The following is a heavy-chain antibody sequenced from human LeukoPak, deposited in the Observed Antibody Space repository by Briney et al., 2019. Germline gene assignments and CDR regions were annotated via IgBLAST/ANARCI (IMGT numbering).Heavy chain of an antibody. D-gene: IGHD3-10*01. V-gene: IGHV4-34*01. CDR1: GGSFSGYY. CDR3: ARTTYYYGSGSYYNAPGGYGY. CDR2: INHSGST. Sequence: SETLSLTCAVYGGSFSGYYWSWIRQPPGKGLEWIGEINHSGSTNYNPSLKSRVTISVDTSKNQFSLKLSSVTAADTAVYYCARTTYYYGSGSYYNAPGGYGYWGQGTLVTVSS. J-gene: IGHJ4*02.